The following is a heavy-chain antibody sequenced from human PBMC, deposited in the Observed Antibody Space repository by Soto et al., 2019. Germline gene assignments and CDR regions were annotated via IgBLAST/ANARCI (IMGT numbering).Heavy chain of an antibody. CDR3: ARLDTDMVRAFDI. D-gene: IGHD3-10*01. J-gene: IGHJ3*02. V-gene: IGHV5-51*01. Sequence: GESLKISCKASGYSFSNYWIGWVRQMPGKGLEWMGLIYPADSDTRYSPSFQGQVTISADKSSSTAYMQWSSLKASDTAKYFCARLDTDMVRAFDIWGQGKMVTVSS. CDR1: GYSFSNYW. CDR2: IYPADSDT.